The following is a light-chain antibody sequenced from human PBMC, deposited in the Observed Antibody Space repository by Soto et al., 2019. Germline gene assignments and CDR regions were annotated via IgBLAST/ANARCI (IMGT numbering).Light chain of an antibody. J-gene: IGLJ2*01. CDR2: SNN. Sequence: QSVVTHPPSAAGTPGQRVTISFSGRSSNIGSNTVNWYQQLPGMAPKLLIYSNNRRPSGVPDRFSGSKSGTSASLAISGLQSEDEADYYCASWDDSLNGVFGGGTQLTXL. CDR3: ASWDDSLNGV. V-gene: IGLV1-44*01. CDR1: SSNIGSNT.